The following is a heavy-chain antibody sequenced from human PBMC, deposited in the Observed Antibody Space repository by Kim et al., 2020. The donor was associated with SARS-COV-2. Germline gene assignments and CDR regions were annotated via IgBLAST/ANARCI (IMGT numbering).Heavy chain of an antibody. CDR3: AREVATGMTHFDY. Sequence: ASVKVSCKASGYTFTSYEIHWVRQAPGQGLEWVGWIDAANGNSGSAQKVQGRVSITRDTSASAAYLELSSLTSEDTAVYYCAREVATGMTHFDYWGRGTLVTVSS. J-gene: IGHJ4*02. CDR2: IDAANGNS. D-gene: IGHD6-13*01. V-gene: IGHV1-3*01. CDR1: GYTFTSYE.